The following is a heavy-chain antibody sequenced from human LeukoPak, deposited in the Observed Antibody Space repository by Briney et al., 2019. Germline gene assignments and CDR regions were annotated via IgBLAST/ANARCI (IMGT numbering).Heavy chain of an antibody. V-gene: IGHV4-38-2*01. CDR2: IYHSGST. CDR3: ARGGSTSCYWY. D-gene: IGHD2-2*01. Sequence: KSSETLSLTCAVPGYSISSGYYWGWIRQPPGKGLEWIGSIYHSGSTYYNPSLKSRVTISVDTSKNQFSLKLSSVTAADTAVYYCARGGSTSCYWYWGQGTLVTVSS. CDR1: GYSISSGYY. J-gene: IGHJ4*02.